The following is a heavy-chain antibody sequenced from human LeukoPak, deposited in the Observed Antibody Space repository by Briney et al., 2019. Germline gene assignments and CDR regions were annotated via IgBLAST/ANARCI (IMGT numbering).Heavy chain of an antibody. Sequence: SETLSLTCAVYGGSFSCYYWMWIRQPPGKGLEWIGEINHSGSTNSNPSLNNRVTISVDTSKNQFSLKLSSVSAADTGVYSCARDPDDFWSGLDYWGQGTLVTVSS. CDR3: ARDPDDFWSGLDY. CDR1: GGSFSCYY. D-gene: IGHD3-3*01. J-gene: IGHJ4*02. V-gene: IGHV4-34*01. CDR2: INHSGST.